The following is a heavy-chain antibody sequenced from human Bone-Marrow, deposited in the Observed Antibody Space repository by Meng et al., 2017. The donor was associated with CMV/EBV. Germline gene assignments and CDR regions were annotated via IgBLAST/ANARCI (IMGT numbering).Heavy chain of an antibody. CDR1: GFTFSSYA. CDR3: AKGDPWCGECYYDFDD. V-gene: IGHV3-23*03. CDR2: IYSGGSST. D-gene: IGHD3-10*01. J-gene: IGHJ4*01. Sequence: GESLKISCGASGFTFSSYAMSWVRQAPGKGLQWVAVIYSGGSSTYYADSVKGRFTISRDNSKNALYLQMNSLRAEDTAEYYCAKGDPWCGECYYDFDDWGQGTVVPVSS.